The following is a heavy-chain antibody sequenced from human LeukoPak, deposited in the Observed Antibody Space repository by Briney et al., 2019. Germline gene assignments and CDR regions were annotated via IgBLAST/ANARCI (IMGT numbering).Heavy chain of an antibody. Sequence: GASVKVSCKASGYTFTSYGISWVRQAPGQGLEWMAWISAYNGNTNYAQKLQGRVTMTTDTSTSTAYMELRSLRSDDTAVYYCARGAYCSGGSCGRIDYWGQGTLVTVSS. V-gene: IGHV1-18*01. CDR2: ISAYNGNT. J-gene: IGHJ4*02. CDR1: GYTFTSYG. D-gene: IGHD2-15*01. CDR3: ARGAYCSGGSCGRIDY.